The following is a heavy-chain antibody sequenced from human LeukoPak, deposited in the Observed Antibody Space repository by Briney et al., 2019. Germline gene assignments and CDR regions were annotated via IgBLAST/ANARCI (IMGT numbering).Heavy chain of an antibody. J-gene: IGHJ4*02. V-gene: IGHV3-30*03. CDR2: ISYDGSSE. CDR1: EFTFSSYG. D-gene: IGHD6-19*01. Sequence: GGSLRLSCAASEFTFSSYGMHWVRQAPGKGLEWVAVISYDGSSEDYADSVKGRFTISRDNSKNTLYLQMNSLRVEDTAVYYCARDFEISSGWGQGTLVTVSS. CDR3: ARDFEISSG.